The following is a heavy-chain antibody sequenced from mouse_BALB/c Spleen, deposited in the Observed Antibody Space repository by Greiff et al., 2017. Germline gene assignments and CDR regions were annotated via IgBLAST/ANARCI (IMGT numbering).Heavy chain of an antibody. J-gene: IGHJ3*01. Sequence: KQPGSELVRPGASVKLSCKASGYTFTSYWMHWVKQRPGQGLEWIGNIYPGSGSTNYDEKFKSKATLTVDTSSSTAYMQLSSLTSEDSAVYYCKRYDYGSSPFAYWGQGTLVTVSA. CDR1: GYTFTSYW. CDR3: KRYDYGSSPFAY. CDR2: IYPGSGST. V-gene: IGHV1S22*01. D-gene: IGHD1-1*01.